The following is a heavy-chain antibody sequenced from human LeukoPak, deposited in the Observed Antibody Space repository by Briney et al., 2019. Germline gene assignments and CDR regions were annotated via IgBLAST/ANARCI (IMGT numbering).Heavy chain of an antibody. D-gene: IGHD2-2*02. CDR1: GYTFTSYG. J-gene: IGHJ6*02. CDR3: ARGRIVVVPAAILNYYYYGMDV. CDR2: MNPNSGNT. V-gene: IGHV1-8*02. Sequence: ASVKVSCKASGYTFTSYGISWVRQATGQGLEWMGWMNPNSGNTGYAQKFQGRVTMTRNTSISTAYMELSSLRSEDTAVYYCARGRIVVVPAAILNYYYYGMDVWGQGTTVTVSS.